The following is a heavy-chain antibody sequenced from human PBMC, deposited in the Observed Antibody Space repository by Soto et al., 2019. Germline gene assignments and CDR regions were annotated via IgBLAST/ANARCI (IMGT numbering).Heavy chain of an antibody. D-gene: IGHD6-13*01. CDR1: GYSCTSYW. J-gene: IGHJ5*02. CDR2: IYPDDSDT. CDR3: ARHWPQQPLDP. V-gene: IGHV5-51*01. Sequence: GESLKISCKGVGYSCTSYWIVWVRQMPGEGLEWMGIIYPDDSDTRYNPSFQGHVTISADKSIRTAYLQWSSLKASDTAMYYWARHWPQQPLDPWGQGTLVTVSS.